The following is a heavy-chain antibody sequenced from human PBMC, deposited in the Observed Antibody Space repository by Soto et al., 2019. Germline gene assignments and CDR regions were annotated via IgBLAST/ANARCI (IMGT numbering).Heavy chain of an antibody. J-gene: IGHJ6*02. CDR2: IIPIFGTA. CDR3: ARGGIVVVVAATPLGMDV. Sequence: SVKVSCKASGGTFSSYAISWVRQAPGQGLEWMGGIIPIFGTANYAQKFQGRVTITADESTSTAYMELSSLRSEDTAVYYCARGGIVVVVAATPLGMDVWGQGTTVTVSS. CDR1: GGTFSSYA. D-gene: IGHD2-15*01. V-gene: IGHV1-69*13.